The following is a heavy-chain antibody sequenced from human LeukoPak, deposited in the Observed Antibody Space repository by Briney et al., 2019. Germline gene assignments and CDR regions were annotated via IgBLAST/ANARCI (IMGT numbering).Heavy chain of an antibody. CDR1: GGTFSSYA. CDR2: IIPIFGTA. V-gene: IGHV1-69*13. Sequence: SVEVSCKASGGTFSSYAISWVRQAPGQGLEWMGGIIPIFGTANYAQKFQGRVTITADESTSTAYMELSSLRSEDTAVYYCATQPAGYYFDYWGQGTLVTVSS. CDR3: ATQPAGYYFDY. J-gene: IGHJ4*02. D-gene: IGHD1-14*01.